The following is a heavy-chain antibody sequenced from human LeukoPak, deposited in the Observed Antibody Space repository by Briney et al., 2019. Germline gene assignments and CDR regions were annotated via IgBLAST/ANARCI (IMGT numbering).Heavy chain of an antibody. Sequence: SETLSLTCAVYGGSFSGYYWSWIRQPPGKGLEWIGEINHSGSTNYNPSLKSRVTISIDTSKNQFSLKLSSVTAADTAVYYCAGTDKWLPHFWGQGTLVTVSS. V-gene: IGHV4-34*01. CDR1: GGSFSGYY. J-gene: IGHJ4*02. D-gene: IGHD5-24*01. CDR2: INHSGST. CDR3: AGTDKWLPHF.